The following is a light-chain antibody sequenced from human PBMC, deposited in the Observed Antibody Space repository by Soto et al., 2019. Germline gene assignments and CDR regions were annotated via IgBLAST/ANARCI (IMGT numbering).Light chain of an antibody. CDR2: AAS. Sequence: TQSPGTLSLSPGDRATLSCRASQTVSSSYLAWYQQKPGKVPKLLIYAASTLQSGVPSRFSGSGSGTDFTLTISSLQPEDVATYYCQKYNSAPWTFGQGTKVEIK. CDR3: QKYNSAPWT. J-gene: IGKJ1*01. CDR1: QTVSSSY. V-gene: IGKV1-27*01.